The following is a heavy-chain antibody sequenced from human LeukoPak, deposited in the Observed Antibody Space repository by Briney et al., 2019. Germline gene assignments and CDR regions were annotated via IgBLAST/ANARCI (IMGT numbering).Heavy chain of an antibody. V-gene: IGHV3-48*03. CDR2: ISDSGSII. Sequence: GGSLRLSCAASGFTFSSYEMNWVRQPPGKGLEWVSYISDSGSIIHYADSVKGRFTISRDNAKNTLYLQMNSLRAEDTAVYYCARPTSPDSSSLNWFDPWGQGTLVTVSS. J-gene: IGHJ5*02. CDR1: GFTFSSYE. D-gene: IGHD6-13*01. CDR3: ARPTSPDSSSLNWFDP.